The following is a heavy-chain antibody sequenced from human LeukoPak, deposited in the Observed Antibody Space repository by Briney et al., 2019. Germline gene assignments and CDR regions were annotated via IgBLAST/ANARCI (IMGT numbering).Heavy chain of an antibody. J-gene: IGHJ4*02. CDR2: TNAGGSAK. V-gene: IGHV3-7*01. CDR3: ARDSGLNTNFDS. D-gene: IGHD5-12*01. Sequence: GGSLRLSCAASGFTFRNYWMGWVRQAPGKGLEWVANTNAGGSAKYYADSVRGRFTSSRDNANNLLYLQLNRLRAEATAVYYCARDSGLNTNFDSWGQGTLVTVSS. CDR1: GFTFRNYW.